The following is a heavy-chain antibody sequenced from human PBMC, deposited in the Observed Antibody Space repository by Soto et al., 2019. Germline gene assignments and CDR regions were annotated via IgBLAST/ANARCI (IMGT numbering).Heavy chain of an antibody. D-gene: IGHD2-2*01. CDR2: ISAYNGDT. CDR1: GYTFSSYR. CDR3: ARTHVPGAPHFDF. V-gene: IGHV1-18*01. J-gene: IGHJ4*02. Sequence: GASVKVSCKASGYTFSSYRITWVRQAPGQGLEWVGWISAYNGDTSYAQKFQDRVTMTTDTSTTTTYTELRTLRSDDTAVYYCARTHVPGAPHFDFWGQGTLVTVSS.